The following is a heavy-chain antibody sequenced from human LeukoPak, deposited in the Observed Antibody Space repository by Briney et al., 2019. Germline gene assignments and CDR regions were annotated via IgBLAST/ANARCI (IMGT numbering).Heavy chain of an antibody. D-gene: IGHD3-22*01. V-gene: IGHV4-59*01. Sequence: SETLSLTCTVSGGSTTSYYWSWIRQPPGKGLEWIGSIYYSGSTNYSPSLKSRVTISVDTSKNQFSLKLSSVTAADTAVYYCARRGYYYDTSGYYYFDYWGQGTLVTVSS. CDR1: GGSTTSYY. CDR2: IYYSGST. J-gene: IGHJ4*02. CDR3: ARRGYYYDTSGYYYFDY.